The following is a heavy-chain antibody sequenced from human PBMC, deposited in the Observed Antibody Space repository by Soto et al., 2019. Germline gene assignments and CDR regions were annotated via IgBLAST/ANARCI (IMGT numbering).Heavy chain of an antibody. V-gene: IGHV4-39*01. CDR1: GGSVTSGSSY. D-gene: IGHD6-25*01. CDR2: VFFLGNT. CDR3: VRRTSRIAAASHVRRNYLDT. J-gene: IGHJ4*02. Sequence: SETLSLTCSVSGGSVTSGSSYWGWVRQAPGKGLEWFGDVFFLGNTWYNADLKARLTISVDTSNDQFSLRLSSVTAADTAFYFCVRRTSRIAAASHVRRNYLDTWGPGTLVTISS.